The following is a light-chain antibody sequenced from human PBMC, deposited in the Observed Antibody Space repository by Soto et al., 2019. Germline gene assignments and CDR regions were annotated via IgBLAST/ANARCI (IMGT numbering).Light chain of an antibody. V-gene: IGKV3-15*01. Sequence: EVVMTQSPATLSVSPGERATLSCRASQSISSSLAWYQQKPGQAPRLLIYGASTRATGIPARFSGSGSGTEFTLTISSLQSEDFAVYYCQQYSNWPPLTFGQGTKVEVK. J-gene: IGKJ1*01. CDR2: GAS. CDR3: QQYSNWPPLT. CDR1: QSISSS.